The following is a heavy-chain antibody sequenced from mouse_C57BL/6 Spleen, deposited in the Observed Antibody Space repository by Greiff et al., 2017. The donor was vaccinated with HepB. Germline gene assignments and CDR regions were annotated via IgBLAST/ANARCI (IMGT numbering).Heavy chain of an antibody. CDR3: ARQGSGYYFDY. CDR2: ISNLANSI. V-gene: IGHV5-15*01. CDR1: GFTFSDYG. Sequence: EVQLVESGGGLVQPGGSLKLSCAASGFTFSDYGLAWVRQAPRKGPEWVAFISNLANSIYYADTVTGRFTISRENAKNTLYLEMSSLRSEDTAMYYCARQGSGYYFDYWGQGTTLTVSS. D-gene: IGHD3-2*02. J-gene: IGHJ2*01.